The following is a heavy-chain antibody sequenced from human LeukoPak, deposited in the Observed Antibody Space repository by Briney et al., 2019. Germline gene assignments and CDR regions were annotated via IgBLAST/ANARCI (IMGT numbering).Heavy chain of an antibody. CDR2: IKQDGSEK. CDR3: ARDIEASTSRGWFDP. D-gene: IGHD2-2*01. Sequence: PGGSLRLSCEASGFSITSYWMSWVRQAPGKGLEWVANIKQDGSEKYYVDFVKGRFTISRDNAKNSLYLQMNSLRVEDTAVYYCARDIEASTSRGWFDPWGQGTLVTVSS. CDR1: GFSITSYW. V-gene: IGHV3-7*01. J-gene: IGHJ5*02.